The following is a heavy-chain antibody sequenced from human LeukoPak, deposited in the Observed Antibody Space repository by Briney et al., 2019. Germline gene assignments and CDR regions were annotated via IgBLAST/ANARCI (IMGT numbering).Heavy chain of an antibody. CDR3: ARSPRAAGDFDY. Sequence: GESLKISCKASGNSFTTYWIGWVRQMPGKGLECLGIIYPGDSDTRYSPSFRGQVTISADKSISTAYLQWSSLEASDTAIYYCARSPRAAGDFDYWGQGTLVTVSS. CDR2: IYPGDSDT. J-gene: IGHJ4*02. CDR1: GNSFTTYW. V-gene: IGHV5-51*01. D-gene: IGHD6-13*01.